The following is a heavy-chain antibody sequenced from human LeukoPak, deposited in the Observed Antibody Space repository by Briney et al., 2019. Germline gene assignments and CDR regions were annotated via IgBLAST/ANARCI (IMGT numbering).Heavy chain of an antibody. CDR2: IYPGDSDT. J-gene: IGHJ4*02. D-gene: IGHD6-19*01. Sequence: GESLQISCKGSGYSFTNYWIGWVRQLPGKGLEWLGIIYPGDSDTRYSPSFQGQVTISADKSISTAYLQWSSLKASDTAMYYCARREGGWYLDYWGQGTLVTVSS. V-gene: IGHV5-51*01. CDR3: ARREGGWYLDY. CDR1: GYSFTNYW.